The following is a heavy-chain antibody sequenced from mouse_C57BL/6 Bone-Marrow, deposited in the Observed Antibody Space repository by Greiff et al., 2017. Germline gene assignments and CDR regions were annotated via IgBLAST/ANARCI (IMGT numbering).Heavy chain of an antibody. Sequence: DVHLVESGGDLVKPGGSLKLSCAASGFTFSSYGMSWVRQTTDKRLEWVATISSGGSYTYYPDSVKGRFTISRDNAKNTLYLQMSSLKSEDTAMYYCARLGLYYYGSSYAMDYWGQGTSVTVSS. D-gene: IGHD1-1*01. J-gene: IGHJ4*01. V-gene: IGHV5-6*01. CDR2: ISSGGSYT. CDR1: GFTFSSYG. CDR3: ARLGLYYYGSSYAMDY.